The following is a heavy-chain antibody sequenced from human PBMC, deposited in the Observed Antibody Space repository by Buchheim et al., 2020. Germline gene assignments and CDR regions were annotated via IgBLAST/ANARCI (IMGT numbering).Heavy chain of an antibody. D-gene: IGHD6-6*01. J-gene: IGHJ6*02. V-gene: IGHV3-33*01. CDR1: GFTFSSYG. CDR3: ARGIAARYYYYYYGMDV. CDR2: IWYDGSNK. Sequence: QVQLVESGGGVVQPGRSLRLSCAASGFTFSSYGMHWVRQAPGKGLEWVAVIWYDGSNKYYADSVKGRFTISRDNSKNTLYLQMNSLRAEDTAVYDCARGIAARYYYYYYGMDVWGQGTT.